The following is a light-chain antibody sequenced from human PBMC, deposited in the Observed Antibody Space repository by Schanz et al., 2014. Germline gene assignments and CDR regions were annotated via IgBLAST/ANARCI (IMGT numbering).Light chain of an antibody. V-gene: IGLV2-14*01. J-gene: IGLJ1*01. CDR2: DVS. CDR3: SSYTSSSTLCV. CDR1: SSDVGNYNY. Sequence: QSALTQPASVSGSPGQSITISCTGTSSDVGNYNYVSWYQRHPGKAPKLIIYDVSKRPSGVPDRFSGSKSGNTASLTVSGLQAEDEADYYCSSYTSSSTLCVFGTGTKLTVL.